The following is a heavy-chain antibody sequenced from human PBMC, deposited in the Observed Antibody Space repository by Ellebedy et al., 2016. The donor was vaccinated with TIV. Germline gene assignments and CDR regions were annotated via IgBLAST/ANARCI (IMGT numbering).Heavy chain of an antibody. J-gene: IGHJ6*02. Sequence: ASVRVSCXASGYTFTSYGINWVRQAPGQGLEWMGWSSADNGDTNYAQKFQGRVTLTTDTSTSTAYMELRSLRSDDTAVYYCAREGRGVAGDYYYGMDVWGQGTTVSVSS. CDR2: SSADNGDT. CDR1: GYTFTSYG. CDR3: AREGRGVAGDYYYGMDV. D-gene: IGHD6-19*01. V-gene: IGHV1-18*01.